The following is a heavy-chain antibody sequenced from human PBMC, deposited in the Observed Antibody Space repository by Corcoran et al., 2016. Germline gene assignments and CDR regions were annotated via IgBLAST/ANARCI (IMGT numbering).Heavy chain of an antibody. V-gene: IGHV4-59*01. D-gene: IGHD2-15*01. J-gene: IGHJ4*02. CDR2: IYYSGST. Sequence: QVQLQESGPGLVKPSETLSLTCTVSGGSISSYYWSWIRPPPGKGLEWIGYIYYSGSTNYNPSLKSRVTISVDTSKNQFSLKLSSVTAADTAVYYCAREDCSGGSCYSDWGQGTLVTVSS. CDR1: GGSISSYY. CDR3: AREDCSGGSCYSD.